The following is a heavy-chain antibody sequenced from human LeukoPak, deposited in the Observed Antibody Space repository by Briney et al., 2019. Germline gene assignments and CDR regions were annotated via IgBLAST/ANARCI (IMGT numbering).Heavy chain of an antibody. V-gene: IGHV3-7*01. CDR1: GFTFSSHW. CDR2: IKQDASEK. CDR3: ASGDNFDY. J-gene: IGHJ4*02. Sequence: GGSLRLSCAASGFTFSSHWMSWVRQAPGKGLEWVANIKQDASEKYYVGSVKGRFTISRDNAKNSLYLQMNSLRAEDTAVYFCASGDNFDYWGQGTLVTVSS. D-gene: IGHD7-27*01.